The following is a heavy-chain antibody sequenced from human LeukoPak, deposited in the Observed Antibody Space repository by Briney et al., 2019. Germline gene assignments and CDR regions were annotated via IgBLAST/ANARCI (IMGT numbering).Heavy chain of an antibody. V-gene: IGHV3-30-3*01. CDR3: ARSEGSYARGYVDY. CDR1: GFTFSSYA. J-gene: IGHJ4*02. D-gene: IGHD2-2*01. Sequence: GGSLRLSCAASGFTFSSYAMHWVRQAPGKGLEWVAVISYDGSNKYYADSAKGRFTISRDNSKNTLYLQMNSLRAEDTAVYYCARSEGSYARGYVDYWGQGTLVTVSS. CDR2: ISYDGSNK.